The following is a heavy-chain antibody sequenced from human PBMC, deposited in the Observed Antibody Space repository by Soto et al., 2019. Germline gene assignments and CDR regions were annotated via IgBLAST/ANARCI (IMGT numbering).Heavy chain of an antibody. CDR3: ARGKLHLTRRGMDV. J-gene: IGHJ6*02. Sequence: VGSLSLSCAASGFTFSSYSMNWVRQAPGKGLEWVSSISSSSSYIYYADSVKGRFTISRDNAKNSLYLQMNSLRAEDTAVYYCARGKLHLTRRGMDVWGQGTTVTVAS. V-gene: IGHV3-21*01. D-gene: IGHD1-7*01. CDR2: ISSSSSYI. CDR1: GFTFSSYS.